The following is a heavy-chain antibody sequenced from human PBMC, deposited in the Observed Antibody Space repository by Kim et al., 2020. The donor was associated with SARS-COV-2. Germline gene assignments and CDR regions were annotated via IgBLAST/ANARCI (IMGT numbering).Heavy chain of an antibody. CDR1: GYTFTGYY. CDR2: INPNSGGT. Sequence: ASVKVSCKASGYTFTGYYMHWVRQAPGQGLEWMGWINPNSGGTNYAQKFQGRVTMTRDTSISTAYMELSRLRSDDTAVYYCAREPPGYCSSTSCHYYYYGMDVWGQGTTVTVSS. J-gene: IGHJ6*02. V-gene: IGHV1-2*02. D-gene: IGHD2-2*01. CDR3: AREPPGYCSSTSCHYYYYGMDV.